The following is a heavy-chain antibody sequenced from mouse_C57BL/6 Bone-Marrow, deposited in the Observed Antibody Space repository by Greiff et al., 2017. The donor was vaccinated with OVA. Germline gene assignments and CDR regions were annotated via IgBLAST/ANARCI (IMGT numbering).Heavy chain of an antibody. CDR2: IDPSDSYT. J-gene: IGHJ3*01. CDR3: ARDYYGSSWNWFAY. Sequence: QVQLQQPGAELVKPGASVKLSCKASGYTFTSYWMQWVKQRPGQGLEWIGEIDPSDSYTNYNQKFKGKATLTVDTSSSTAYMQLSSLTSEDSAVYYCARDYYGSSWNWFAYWGQGTLSLSLQ. D-gene: IGHD1-1*01. V-gene: IGHV1-50*01. CDR1: GYTFTSYW.